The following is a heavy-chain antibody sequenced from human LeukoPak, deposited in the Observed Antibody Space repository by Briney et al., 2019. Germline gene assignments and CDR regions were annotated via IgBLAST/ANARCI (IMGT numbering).Heavy chain of an antibody. J-gene: IGHJ3*02. CDR2: IYYSGST. V-gene: IGHV4-59*01. D-gene: IGHD2-15*01. CDR3: ARARRGGRAAPAAFDI. Sequence: SETLSLTCTVSGGSISSYYWSWIRQPPGKGLEWIGYIYYSGSTNYNPSLKSRVTISVDTSKNQSSLKLSSVTAEDTAVYYCARARRGGRAAPAAFDIWGQGTMVTVSS. CDR1: GGSISSYY.